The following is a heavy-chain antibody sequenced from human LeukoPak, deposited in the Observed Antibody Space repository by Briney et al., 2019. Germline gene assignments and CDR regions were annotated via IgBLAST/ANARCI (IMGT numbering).Heavy chain of an antibody. V-gene: IGHV3-23*01. D-gene: IGHD3-9*01. J-gene: IGHJ4*02. CDR2: ISGSGGST. Sequence: PGGSLRLSCAASGFTFSSYAMSWVRQAPGKGLEWVSAISGSGGSTYYADSVKGRFTISRDNSKNTLYLQMNSLRAEDTAVYCCAKGRLDWLSLDYWGQGTLVTVSS. CDR3: AKGRLDWLSLDY. CDR1: GFTFSSYA.